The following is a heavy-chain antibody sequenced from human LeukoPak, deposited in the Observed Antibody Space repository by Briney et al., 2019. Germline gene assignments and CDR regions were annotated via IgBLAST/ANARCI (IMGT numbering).Heavy chain of an antibody. CDR2: ISAYNGNT. V-gene: IGHV1-18*04. J-gene: IGHJ4*02. Sequence: ASVKVSCKASGYTFTSYGLTWVRQAPGQGLEWMGWISAYNGNTNYAQNLQDRVTMTTDTSTSTAYMELRGLRSDDTAVYYCARDMGCCSSTSCSKSHYWGQGTLVTVSS. CDR3: ARDMGCCSSTSCSKSHY. D-gene: IGHD2-2*01. CDR1: GYTFTSYG.